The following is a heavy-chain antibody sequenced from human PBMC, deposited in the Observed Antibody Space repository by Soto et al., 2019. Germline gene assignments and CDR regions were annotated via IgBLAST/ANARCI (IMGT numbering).Heavy chain of an antibody. CDR1: GYTFTSYD. CDR2: MNPNSGNT. CDR3: ARRGYSSSWYYYYYYGMDV. D-gene: IGHD6-13*01. J-gene: IGHJ6*02. Sequence: QVQLVQSGAEVKKPGASVKVSCKASGYTFTSYDINWVRQATGQGLEWMGWMNPNSGNTGYAPKFQGRVTMTRNTSISTAYMELSSLRSEDTAVYYCARRGYSSSWYYYYYYGMDVWGQGTTVTVSS. V-gene: IGHV1-8*01.